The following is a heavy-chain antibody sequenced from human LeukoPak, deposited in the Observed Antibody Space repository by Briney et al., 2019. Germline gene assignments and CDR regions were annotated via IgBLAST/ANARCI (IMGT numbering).Heavy chain of an antibody. Sequence: SGGSLRLSCAASGFTFSTYVMSWVRQAPGKGLEWVSTITVSGGTTFYADSVKGRFTISRDNAKNSLYLQMNSLRAEDTAVYYCVVVVTAISLAFDIWGQGTMVTVSS. CDR3: VVVVTAISLAFDI. D-gene: IGHD2-21*02. CDR1: GFTFSTYV. CDR2: ITVSGGTT. J-gene: IGHJ3*02. V-gene: IGHV3-23*01.